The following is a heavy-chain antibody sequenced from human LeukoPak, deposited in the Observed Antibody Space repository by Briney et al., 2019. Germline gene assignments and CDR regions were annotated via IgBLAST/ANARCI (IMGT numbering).Heavy chain of an antibody. J-gene: IGHJ6*03. Sequence: GGFLRLSCAASGFTFSSYGMGWVRQAPGKGLEWVSAISGGGGSTYYADSVKGRFTISRDNAKNSLYLQMNSLRAEDTAVYYCARDLLDATIWDYYYYYYMDVWGKGTTVTISS. V-gene: IGHV3-23*01. CDR1: GFTFSSYG. CDR2: ISGGGGST. D-gene: IGHD5-12*01. CDR3: ARDLLDATIWDYYYYYYMDV.